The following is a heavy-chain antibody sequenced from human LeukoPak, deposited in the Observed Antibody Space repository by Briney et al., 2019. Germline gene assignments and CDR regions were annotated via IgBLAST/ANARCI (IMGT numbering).Heavy chain of an antibody. CDR1: GFTFSTYG. CDR3: AEEFNRGLPDY. V-gene: IGHV3-30*18. J-gene: IGHJ4*02. D-gene: IGHD2-21*01. CDR2: ISYDGSNE. Sequence: GGSLRLSCAASGFTFSTYGMHWVRQAPGKGLEWVAVISYDGSNEYYADSVKGRFTISRDNSKNTLYLQMSSLRAEDTAVYYCAEEFNRGLPDYWGQGTLVTVPS.